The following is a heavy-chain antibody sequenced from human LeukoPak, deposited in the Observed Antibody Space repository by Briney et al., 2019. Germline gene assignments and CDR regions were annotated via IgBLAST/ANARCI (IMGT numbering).Heavy chain of an antibody. D-gene: IGHD3-16*01. CDR1: GFTFRSYW. J-gene: IGHJ4*02. CDR3: ARLGGETTRFDL. V-gene: IGHV3-7*01. CDR2: VKQDGNEE. Sequence: PGGSLRLSCAASGFTFRSYWMSWVRQAPGRGLDWVATVKQDGNEEHYVDSVEGRFTISRDNAENSLYLQMNSLRAEDTAVYYCARLGGETTRFDLWGQGALVTVSS.